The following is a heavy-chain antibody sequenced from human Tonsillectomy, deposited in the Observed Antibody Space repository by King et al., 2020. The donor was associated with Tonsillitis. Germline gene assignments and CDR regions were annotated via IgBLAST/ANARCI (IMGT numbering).Heavy chain of an antibody. CDR1: GFTFSSIS. CDR2: ISNDGTNK. J-gene: IGHJ4*02. D-gene: IGHD3-10*01. Sequence: QLVQSGGGVVQPGRSLRLSCTASGFTFSSISMHWVRQAPGKGLEWVAIISNDGTNKYYAESVKGRFTISRDTSKNTLYLQMNSLSAEDTGVYYCANDRAWFACFDDWGQGARIIVVS. CDR3: ANDRAWFACFDD. V-gene: IGHV3-33*05.